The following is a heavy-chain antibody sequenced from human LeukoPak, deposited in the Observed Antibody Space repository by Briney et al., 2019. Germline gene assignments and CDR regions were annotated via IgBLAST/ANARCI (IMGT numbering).Heavy chain of an antibody. Sequence: SETLSLTCTVSGGSISSYFWSWIRQPPGKGLEWIGYISYSGSTNYNPSLKSRVTISVDTSKSQFSLKLSSVTAADTAVYYCARLQSRYYYDSSGYPLYYYYMDVWGKGTTVTISS. V-gene: IGHV4-59*12. D-gene: IGHD3-22*01. CDR2: ISYSGST. CDR1: GGSISSYF. J-gene: IGHJ6*03. CDR3: ARLQSRYYYDSSGYPLYYYYMDV.